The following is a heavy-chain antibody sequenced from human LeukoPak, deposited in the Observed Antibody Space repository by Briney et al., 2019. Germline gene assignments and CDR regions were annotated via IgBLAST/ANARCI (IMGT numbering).Heavy chain of an antibody. CDR3: AKGYGHNYYYMDV. D-gene: IGHD4-17*01. CDR1: GFTFSTYG. J-gene: IGHJ6*03. Sequence: GRSLRLSCAASGFTFSTYGMHWVRQAPGKGLEWVSLISWDGGSTYYADSVKGRFTISRDNSKNSLYLQMNSLRAEDTALYYCAKGYGHNYYYMDVWGKGTTVTVSS. V-gene: IGHV3-43D*03. CDR2: ISWDGGST.